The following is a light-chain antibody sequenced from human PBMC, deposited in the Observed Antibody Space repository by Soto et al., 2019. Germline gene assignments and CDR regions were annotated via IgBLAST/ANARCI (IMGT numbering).Light chain of an antibody. V-gene: IGKV3-20*01. CDR2: ATS. CDR3: QQYGSSPIT. CDR1: QSVDSTY. J-gene: IGKJ5*01. Sequence: EIVFTQSPGTLYLSPGERATLSCRASQSVDSTYLAWYQQKPDQSHRLLIYATSTRAAGIPDRFSGSGSGTDFSLTITRLEAEEFAVYYCQQYGSSPITFGQGTRLE.